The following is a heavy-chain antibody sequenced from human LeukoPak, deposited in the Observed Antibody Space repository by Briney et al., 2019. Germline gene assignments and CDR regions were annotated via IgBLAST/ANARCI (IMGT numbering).Heavy chain of an antibody. CDR1: GFTFSSYS. V-gene: IGHV3-23*01. CDR3: ARDIVVVVAAHFDY. Sequence: PGGSLRLSCAASGFTFSSYSMNWVRQAPGKGLEWVSGISGNGGSTYYADSVKGRFTISRDNSKNTLYLQMNSLRAEDTAVYYCARDIVVVVAAHFDYWGQGTLVTVSS. CDR2: ISGNGGST. D-gene: IGHD2-15*01. J-gene: IGHJ4*02.